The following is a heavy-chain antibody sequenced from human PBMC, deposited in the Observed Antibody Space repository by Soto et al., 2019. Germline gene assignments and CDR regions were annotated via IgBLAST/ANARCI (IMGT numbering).Heavy chain of an antibody. CDR3: AKDFNSPTTLSHPGSY. CDR1: GFTFSSYA. Sequence: EVQLLESGGGLVQPGGSLRLSCAASGFTFSSYAMSWVRQAPGKGLEWVSAISGSGGSTYYADSVKGRFTISRDNSKNTLYLQMNSLRAEDTAVYYCAKDFNSPTTLSHPGSYWGQGTLVTVSS. CDR2: ISGSGGST. V-gene: IGHV3-23*01. J-gene: IGHJ4*02. D-gene: IGHD1-20*01.